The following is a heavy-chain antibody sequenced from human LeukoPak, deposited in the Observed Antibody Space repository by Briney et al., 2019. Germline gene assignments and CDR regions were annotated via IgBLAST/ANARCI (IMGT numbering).Heavy chain of an antibody. D-gene: IGHD3-3*01. Sequence: SETLSLTCTVSGGSISSSSYYWGWIRQPPGKGLEWIGSLYCSGSTYYYPTLNSRVTTSVNTSKNPFSLTLSSVTAADTAVYYCARHAYYDFWSGYYSPPGYFDYWGQGTLVTVSS. CDR3: ARHAYYDFWSGYYSPPGYFDY. CDR1: GGSISSSSYY. CDR2: LYCSGST. V-gene: IGHV4-39*01. J-gene: IGHJ4*02.